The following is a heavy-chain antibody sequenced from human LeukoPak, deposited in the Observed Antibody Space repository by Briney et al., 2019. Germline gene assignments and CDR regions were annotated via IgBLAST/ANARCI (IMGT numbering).Heavy chain of an antibody. J-gene: IGHJ4*02. V-gene: IGHV1-69*13. CDR2: IIPIFGTA. D-gene: IGHD6-13*01. Sequence: SVKVSCKASGGTFSSYAISWVRQAPGQGLEWMGGIIPIFGTANYAQKFQGRVTITADESTSTAYMKLSSLRSEDTAVYYCARSSRRGIAAAGTLVGWGQGTLVTVSS. CDR3: ARSSRRGIAAAGTLVG. CDR1: GGTFSSYA.